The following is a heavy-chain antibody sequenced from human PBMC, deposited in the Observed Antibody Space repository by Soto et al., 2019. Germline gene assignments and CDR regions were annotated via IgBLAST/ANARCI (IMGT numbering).Heavy chain of an antibody. CDR1: GFTFSSYS. CDR2: ISYDGSYK. V-gene: IGHV3-30-3*01. J-gene: IGHJ4*02. D-gene: IGHD6-19*01. Sequence: QVQLVESGGGVVQPGRSLRLSCAASGFTFSSYSMHWVRQAPGKGLEWVAVISYDGSYKYYADSVKGRFTISRDNSKNTLYLQMNSLRAEYTAVYYCARGAGIAVTATSFDYWGQGTLVTVSS. CDR3: ARGAGIAVTATSFDY.